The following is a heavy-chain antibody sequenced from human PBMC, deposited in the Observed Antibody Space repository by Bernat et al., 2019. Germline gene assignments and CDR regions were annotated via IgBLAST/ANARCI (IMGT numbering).Heavy chain of an antibody. CDR2: IFSNDEK. V-gene: IGHV2-26*01. J-gene: IGHJ4*02. CDR3: ARRSGWYSFDY. D-gene: IGHD6-19*01. Sequence: QVTLKESGPVLVKPTETLTLTCTVSGFSLSNARMGVSWIRQPPGKALEWLAHIFSNDEKSYSTSLKSRLTISKDTSKSQVVLTMTNMDPVVIATYCCARRSGWYSFDYWGQGTLVTLFS. CDR1: GFSLSNARMG.